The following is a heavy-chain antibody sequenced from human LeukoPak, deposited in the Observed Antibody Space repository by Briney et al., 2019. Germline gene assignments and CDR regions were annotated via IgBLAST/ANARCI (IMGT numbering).Heavy chain of an antibody. CDR2: ITLSSSTI. CDR3: ARVKELYSSGWVSYYYYMDV. V-gene: IGHV3-48*04. D-gene: IGHD6-19*01. J-gene: IGHJ6*03. Sequence: SGGSLRLSCAASGFNFNNYNMNWVRQDPGKGLEGVSYITLSSSTIYYADSVKGRFTISRDNAKSSLYLQMNSLRAEDTAVYYCARVKELYSSGWVSYYYYMDVWGKGTTVTVSS. CDR1: GFNFNNYN.